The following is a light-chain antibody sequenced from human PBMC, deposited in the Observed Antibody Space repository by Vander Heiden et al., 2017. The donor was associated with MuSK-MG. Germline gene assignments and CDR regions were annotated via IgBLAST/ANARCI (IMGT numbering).Light chain of an antibody. CDR3: ISDSGSTHVV. V-gene: IGLV2-8*01. CDR2: EVT. Sequence: QSALTPPPSASGSPGRSVTISCTGTSSDVGGYNSVSWYQQHPGKAPNLMIYEVTKRPSGVPDRFSGSKSGNTASLTVSGPQAADEAHYYGISDSGSTHVVIGGGTKLTVL. CDR1: SSDVGGYNS. J-gene: IGLJ2*01.